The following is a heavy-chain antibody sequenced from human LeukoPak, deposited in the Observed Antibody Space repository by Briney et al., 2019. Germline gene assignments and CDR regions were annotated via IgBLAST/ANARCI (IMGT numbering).Heavy chain of an antibody. CDR1: GGTFSSYA. Sequence: SVKVSCKASGGTFSSYAISWVRQAPGQGLEWMGGIIPIFGTANYAQKFQGRVTITADESTSTAYMELSSLRSEDTAVYYCTRVGVSYDILTGYFDYWGQGTLVTVSS. V-gene: IGHV1-69*01. CDR3: TRVGVSYDILTGYFDY. CDR2: IIPIFGTA. D-gene: IGHD3-9*01. J-gene: IGHJ4*02.